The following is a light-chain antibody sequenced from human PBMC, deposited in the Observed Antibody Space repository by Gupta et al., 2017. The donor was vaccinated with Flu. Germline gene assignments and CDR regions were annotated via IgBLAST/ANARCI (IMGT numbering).Light chain of an antibody. CDR1: QSVSSSY. Sequence: TLSLSPGERATLSCRASQSVSSSYLAWYQQKPGQAPRLLIYGASSRATGIPDRFSGSGSGTDFTLTISRLEPEDFAVYYCQQYGSSSSLTFGGGTKVEI. V-gene: IGKV3-20*01. CDR3: QQYGSSSSLT. CDR2: GAS. J-gene: IGKJ4*01.